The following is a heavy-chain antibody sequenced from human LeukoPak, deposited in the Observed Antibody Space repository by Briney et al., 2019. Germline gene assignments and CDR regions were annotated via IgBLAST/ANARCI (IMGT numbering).Heavy chain of an antibody. CDR2: INPNSGGA. Sequence: GASVKVSCKASGYTFTGYYMHWVRQAPGQGLEWMGWINPNSGGANYAQKFQGRVTMTRDTSISTAYMELSRLRSDDTAVYYCARERVAAKTFDPWGQGTLVTVSS. CDR3: ARERVAAKTFDP. V-gene: IGHV1-2*02. J-gene: IGHJ5*02. CDR1: GYTFTGYY. D-gene: IGHD6-13*01.